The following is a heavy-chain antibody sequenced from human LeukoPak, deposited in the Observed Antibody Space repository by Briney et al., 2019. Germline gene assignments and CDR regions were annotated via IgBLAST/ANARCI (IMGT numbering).Heavy chain of an antibody. CDR3: ARSLGRFGEMYDAFDI. D-gene: IGHD3-10*01. V-gene: IGHV1-3*01. J-gene: IGHJ3*02. CDR2: INAGTGGT. CDR1: GYSFTSYA. Sequence: ASVKISCKASGYSFTSYAVHWVRQAPGQTPEWMGWINAGTGGTKYSEKFQDRVTITRDTSTSTAYMELRSLRSDDTAVYYCARSLGRFGEMYDAFDIWGQGTMVTLSS.